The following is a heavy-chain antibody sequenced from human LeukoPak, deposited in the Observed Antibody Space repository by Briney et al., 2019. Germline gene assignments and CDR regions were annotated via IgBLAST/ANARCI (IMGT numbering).Heavy chain of an antibody. Sequence: GRSLRLSCAASGFTFDDYAMHWVRQAPGKGLEWVSGISWNSGSIGYADSVKGRFTISRDNAKNSLYLQMNSLRAEDTALYYCAKERYSYSYGGWDPFDYWGQGTLVTVSS. J-gene: IGHJ4*02. D-gene: IGHD5-18*01. CDR3: AKERYSYSYGGWDPFDY. CDR2: ISWNSGSI. CDR1: GFTFDDYA. V-gene: IGHV3-9*01.